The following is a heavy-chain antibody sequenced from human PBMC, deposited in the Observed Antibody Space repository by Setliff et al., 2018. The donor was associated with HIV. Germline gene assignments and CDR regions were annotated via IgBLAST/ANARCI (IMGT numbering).Heavy chain of an antibody. CDR3: ARHWYSSSWYHVFDI. V-gene: IGHV4-61*01. Sequence: PSETLSLTCSVSGDSISSGSYYWSWIRQPPGKGLEWIGYIYTNGSTNYNPSLKSRVTISADTSKNQFSLKLSSVTAADTAVYYCARHWYSSSWYHVFDIWGQGTMVTVSS. J-gene: IGHJ3*02. CDR1: GDSISSGSYY. D-gene: IGHD6-13*01. CDR2: IYTNGST.